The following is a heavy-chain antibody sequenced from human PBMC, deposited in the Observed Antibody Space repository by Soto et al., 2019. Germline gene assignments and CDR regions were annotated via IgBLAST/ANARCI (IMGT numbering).Heavy chain of an antibody. D-gene: IGHD3-22*01. J-gene: IGHJ6*02. Sequence: AGGSLRLSCAASGFTFSSYGMHWVRQAPGKGLEWVAVISYDGSNKYYADSVKGRFTISRDNSKNTLYLQMNSLRAEDTAVYYCAKVGVSFNDSSGYYYYYGMDVWGQGTTVTVSS. CDR2: ISYDGSNK. CDR1: GFTFSSYG. V-gene: IGHV3-30*18. CDR3: AKVGVSFNDSSGYYYYYGMDV.